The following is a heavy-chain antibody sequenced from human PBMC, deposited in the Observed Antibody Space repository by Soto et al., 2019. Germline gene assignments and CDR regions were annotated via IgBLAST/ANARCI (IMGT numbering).Heavy chain of an antibody. CDR3: ARVGCSSATCYSTFGYYYYGMDV. J-gene: IGHJ6*02. CDR1: GGSFSYYY. Sequence: QVQLQQWGAGLLKPSETLSLTCAVYGGSFSYYYWNWIRQPPGKGLEWIGEINHSGSTNYNPSLKSRVTISVDTSKNQFSLKLSYVTAADTAVYYCARVGCSSATCYSTFGYYYYGMDVWGPGTTVTVSS. V-gene: IGHV4-34*01. D-gene: IGHD2-15*01. CDR2: INHSGST.